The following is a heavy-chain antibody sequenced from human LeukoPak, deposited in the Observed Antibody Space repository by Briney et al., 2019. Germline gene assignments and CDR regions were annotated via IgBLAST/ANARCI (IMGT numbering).Heavy chain of an antibody. CDR3: ARGQGSGSYYLDY. CDR1: GGSISSYF. J-gene: IGHJ4*02. V-gene: IGHV4-59*01. CDR2: INHSGNT. D-gene: IGHD1-26*01. Sequence: TETLSLTCSVSGGSISSYFWSWIRQPPGKGLEWIGYINHSGNTYYNPSLKSRVTISVDTSKNQLSLKLSSVTAADTAVYYCARGQGSGSYYLDYWGQGTLVTVS.